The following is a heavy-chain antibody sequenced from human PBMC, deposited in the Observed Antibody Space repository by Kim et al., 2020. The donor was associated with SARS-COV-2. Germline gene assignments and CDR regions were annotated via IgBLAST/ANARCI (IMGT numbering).Heavy chain of an antibody. CDR3: TRVPGTTLAFGYAFDV. J-gene: IGHJ3*01. D-gene: IGHD1-1*01. Sequence: GGSLKLSCAASGFTFSGSAMHWVRQAPGKGLEWVGRIRSKPNSYATAYAAPVKGRFTISRDDSKNTPYLQMNSLKTEDTAVYYCTRVPGTTLAFGYAFDVWGQGTTVTVSS. CDR1: GFTFSGSA. V-gene: IGHV3-73*01. CDR2: IRSKPNSYAT.